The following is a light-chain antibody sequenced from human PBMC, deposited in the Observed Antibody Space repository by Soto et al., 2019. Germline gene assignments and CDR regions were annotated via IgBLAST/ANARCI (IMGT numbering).Light chain of an antibody. CDR2: AAS. J-gene: IGKJ2*01. CDR3: QQSYSTPYT. V-gene: IGKV1-39*01. CDR1: QSIRSY. Sequence: DIQMTQSPSSFSDSVGDRVTITCRASQSIRSYLNWYQQKPGKAPKLLIYAASSLQSGVPSRFSGSGSGTDFTLTISSLQPEDFATYYCQQSYSTPYTFGQGTKLEIK.